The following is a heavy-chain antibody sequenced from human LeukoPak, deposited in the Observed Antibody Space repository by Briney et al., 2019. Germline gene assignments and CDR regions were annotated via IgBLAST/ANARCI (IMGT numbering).Heavy chain of an antibody. Sequence: GGSLRLSCAASGFTFSSYEMNWVRQAPGKGLEWVSYISSSGSTIYYADSVKGRFTISRDNAKNSLYLQMNSLRAEDTAVYYCARDGAVAGTTDWGQGTLVTVSS. CDR2: ISSSGSTI. V-gene: IGHV3-48*03. D-gene: IGHD6-19*01. CDR1: GFTFSSYE. CDR3: ARDGAVAGTTD. J-gene: IGHJ4*02.